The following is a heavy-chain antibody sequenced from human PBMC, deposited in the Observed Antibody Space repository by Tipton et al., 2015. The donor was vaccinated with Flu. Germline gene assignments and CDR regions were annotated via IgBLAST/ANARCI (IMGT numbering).Heavy chain of an antibody. V-gene: IGHV4-39*01. Sequence: TLSLTCTVSSGSIRSTNYFCAWIRQPPGKRLELIGSIYPSGTTYYNPSLKSRVTISVDTSKSQFSLMLRSVTTADTAVYFCATYNWNDVDVPVPAFDIWGQGTLVTVSS. D-gene: IGHD1-20*01. CDR3: ATYNWNDVDVPVPAFDI. CDR2: IYPSGTT. J-gene: IGHJ3*02. CDR1: SGSIRSTNYF.